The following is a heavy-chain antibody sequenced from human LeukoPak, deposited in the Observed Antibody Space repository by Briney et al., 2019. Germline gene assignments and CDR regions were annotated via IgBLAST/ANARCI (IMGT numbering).Heavy chain of an antibody. D-gene: IGHD4/OR15-4a*01. V-gene: IGHV1-2*02. CDR2: INPNSGGT. J-gene: IGHJ6*02. CDR3: ARSNFNYYYGLDV. Sequence: ASVRVSCKASGYTFTGYYMHWVRQAPGQGLEWMGWINPNSGGTNYAQKFQGRVTMTRDTSISTAYMELSRLRSDDSAVFYCARSNFNYYYGLDVWGQGTTVTVSS. CDR1: GYTFTGYY.